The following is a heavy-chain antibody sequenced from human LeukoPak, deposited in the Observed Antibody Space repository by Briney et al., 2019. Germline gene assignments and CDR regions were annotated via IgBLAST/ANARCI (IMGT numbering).Heavy chain of an antibody. CDR3: ARERGYSRNPDYFDY. Sequence: GGSLRLSCAASGFTFSSFWMTWVSQAPGKGLEWVANIKQYGSEQLYLDSVKGPFTLSRDNAQTPLYLQMNSLSAQDTAVSYCARERGYSRNPDYFDYRGQGTLLPVSP. CDR2: IKQYGSEQ. J-gene: IGHJ4*02. D-gene: IGHD5-12*01. V-gene: IGHV3-7*01. CDR1: GFTFSSFW.